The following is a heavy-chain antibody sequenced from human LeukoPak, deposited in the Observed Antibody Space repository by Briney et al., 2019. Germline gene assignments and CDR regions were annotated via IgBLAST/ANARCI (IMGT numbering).Heavy chain of an antibody. Sequence: GGSLRLSCAASGFTFSSYAMSWVRQAPGKGLEWVSAISGSGGSTYYADSVKGRFTISRDNSKNTLYLQMNSLRAEDTAVYYCAKDPWDIVVVPASYNWFAPWGQGNLVTVSS. D-gene: IGHD2-2*01. CDR1: GFTFSSYA. V-gene: IGHV3-23*01. J-gene: IGHJ5*02. CDR2: ISGSGGST. CDR3: AKDPWDIVVVPASYNWFAP.